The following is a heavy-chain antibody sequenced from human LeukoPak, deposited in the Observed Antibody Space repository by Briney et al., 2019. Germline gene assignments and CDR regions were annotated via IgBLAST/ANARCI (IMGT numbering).Heavy chain of an antibody. CDR2: IYYSGST. J-gene: IGHJ6*02. CDR1: GGSISSGDYY. CDR3: ARSPSYGISPTVLTYYYYGMDV. Sequence: SETLSLTCTVSGGSISSGDYYWSWIRQPPGKGLEWIGYIYYSGSTYYNPSLKSRVTISVDTSKNQFSLKLSSVTAADTAVYYCARSPSYGISPTVLTYYYYGMDVWGRGTTVTVSS. V-gene: IGHV4-30-4*01. D-gene: IGHD5-18*01.